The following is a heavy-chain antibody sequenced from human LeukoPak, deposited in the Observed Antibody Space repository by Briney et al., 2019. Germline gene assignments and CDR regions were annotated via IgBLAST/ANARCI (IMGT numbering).Heavy chain of an antibody. CDR3: ARGGYCTTTSCYLAWFDP. V-gene: IGHV5-51*01. Sequence: GESPKISCKGSGYSFTNYWIGWVRQMPGKGLELMGIIYPDDSDTRYSPSFQGQVTISADKSISTAYLQWSSLKASDTAIYYCARGGYCTTTSCYLAWFDPWGQGTLVTVSS. CDR2: IYPDDSDT. CDR1: GYSFTNYW. D-gene: IGHD2-2*01. J-gene: IGHJ5*02.